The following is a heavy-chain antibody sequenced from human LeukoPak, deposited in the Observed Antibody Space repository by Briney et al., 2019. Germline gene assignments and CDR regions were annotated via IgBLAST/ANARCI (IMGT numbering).Heavy chain of an antibody. V-gene: IGHV3-15*04. J-gene: IGHJ3*02. CDR1: GFSFSDAW. Sequence: KPGGSLRLSCAASGFSFSDAWMSWVRQIPGKGLEWVGRIESKTDGGTTDYAAPVKGRFTISRDESKNTLYLQMNSLKIEDTAVYYCTTVLHDPNYYDSSGPKLVAENDAFDIWGQGTMVTVSS. D-gene: IGHD3-22*01. CDR3: TTVLHDPNYYDSSGPKLVAENDAFDI. CDR2: IESKTDGGTT.